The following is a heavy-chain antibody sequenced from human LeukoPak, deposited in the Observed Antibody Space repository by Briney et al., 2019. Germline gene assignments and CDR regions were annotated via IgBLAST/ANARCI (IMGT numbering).Heavy chain of an antibody. J-gene: IGHJ3*02. CDR3: ARGLYYDFWRGYTTAFDI. D-gene: IGHD3-3*01. V-gene: IGHV4-34*01. CDR2: INHSGST. CDR1: GGSFSGYY. Sequence: SETLSLTCAVYGGSFSGYYWSWIRQPPGKGLEWIGEINHSGSTNYNPSLKSRVTISVDTSKNQFSLKLSSVTAADTAVYYCARGLYYDFWRGYTTAFDIWGQGTMVTVSS.